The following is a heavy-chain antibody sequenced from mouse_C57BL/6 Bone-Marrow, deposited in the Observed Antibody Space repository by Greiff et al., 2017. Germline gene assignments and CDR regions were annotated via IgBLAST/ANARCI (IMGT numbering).Heavy chain of an antibody. J-gene: IGHJ1*03. CDR1: GYTFTSYW. Sequence: QVQLKQPGAELVRPGSSVKLSCKASGYTFTSYWMHWVKQRPIQGLEWIGNIDPSDSETHYNQKFKDKATLTVDKSSSTAYMQLSSLTSEDSAVYYWARGLRRSWYFDVWGTGTTVTVSS. CDR3: ARGLRRSWYFDV. V-gene: IGHV1-52*01. CDR2: IDPSDSET. D-gene: IGHD2-4*01.